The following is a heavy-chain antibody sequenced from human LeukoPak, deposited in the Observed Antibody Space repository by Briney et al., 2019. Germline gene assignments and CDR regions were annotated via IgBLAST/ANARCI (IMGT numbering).Heavy chain of an antibody. CDR2: IDWDDDK. V-gene: IGHV2-70*11. CDR3: ARGRQSHDY. CDR1: GFSVSTSGMC. Sequence: SGPALVKPTQTLTLTCTFSGFSVSTSGMCVSWIRQPPGKALEWLARIDWDDDKYYSTSLKTRLTISKDTSKNQVVLAMTNMDPVDTGTYYCARGRQSHDYWGQGTLVTVSS. J-gene: IGHJ4*02.